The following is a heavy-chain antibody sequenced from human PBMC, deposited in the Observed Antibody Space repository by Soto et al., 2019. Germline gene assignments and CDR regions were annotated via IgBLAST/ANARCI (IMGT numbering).Heavy chain of an antibody. CDR2: INAGNGNT. CDR3: ARDLEDIVVVVAAPIRYNWFDP. J-gene: IGHJ5*02. Sequence: ASVTVSCKTSGYTFTSYAMHWVRQAPGQRLEWMGWINAGNGNTKYSQKFQGRVTITRDTSASTAYMELSSLRSEDTAVYYCARDLEDIVVVVAAPIRYNWFDPWGQGTLVTVSS. CDR1: GYTFTSYA. D-gene: IGHD2-15*01. V-gene: IGHV1-3*01.